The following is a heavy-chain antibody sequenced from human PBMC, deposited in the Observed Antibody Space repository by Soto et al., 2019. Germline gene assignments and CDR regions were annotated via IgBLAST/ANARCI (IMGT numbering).Heavy chain of an antibody. V-gene: IGHV1-69*13. CDR1: GGTFSSYA. J-gene: IGHJ5*02. CDR2: IIPIFGTA. Sequence: SVKVSCKASGGTFSSYAISWVRQAPGPGLEWMGGIIPIFGTANYAQKFQGRVTITADESTSTAYMELSSLRSEDTAVYYCARGILHDYGGPNWFDPWGQGXLVTVYS. D-gene: IGHD4-17*01. CDR3: ARGILHDYGGPNWFDP.